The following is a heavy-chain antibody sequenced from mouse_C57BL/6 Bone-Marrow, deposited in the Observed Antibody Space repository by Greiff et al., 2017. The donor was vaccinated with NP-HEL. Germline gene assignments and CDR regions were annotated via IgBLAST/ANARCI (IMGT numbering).Heavy chain of an antibody. J-gene: IGHJ2*01. CDR2: IDPSDSYT. D-gene: IGHD1-1*01. CDR1: GYTFTSYW. V-gene: IGHV1-69*01. Sequence: QVQLQQSGAELVMPGASVKLSCKASGYTFTSYWMHWVKQRPGQGLEWIGEIDPSDSYTNYNQKFKGKSTLTVDKSSSTAYMQLSSLTSEDSAVYYGARDGSSPYYFDYWGQGTTLTVSS. CDR3: ARDGSSPYYFDY.